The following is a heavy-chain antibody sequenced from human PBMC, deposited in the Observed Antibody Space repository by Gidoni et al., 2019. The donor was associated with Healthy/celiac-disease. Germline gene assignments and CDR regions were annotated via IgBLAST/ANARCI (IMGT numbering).Heavy chain of an antibody. D-gene: IGHD6-19*01. J-gene: IGHJ4*02. CDR1: GFTFSSYS. CDR3: ARWNIAVAGSGRDD. V-gene: IGHV3-48*01. Sequence: EVQLVESGGGLVQPGGSLRLSCAASGFTFSSYSMNWVRQAPGKGLEWVSYISSSSSTIYYADSVKGRFTISRDNAKNSLYLQMNSLRAEDTAVYYCARWNIAVAGSGRDDWGQGTLVTVSS. CDR2: ISSSSSTI.